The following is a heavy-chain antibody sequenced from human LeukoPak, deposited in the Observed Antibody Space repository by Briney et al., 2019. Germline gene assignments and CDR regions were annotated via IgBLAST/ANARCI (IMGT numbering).Heavy chain of an antibody. CDR3: ARVIMILTPPKTNWFDP. CDR1: GGSISSGDYY. D-gene: IGHD3-16*01. Sequence: SETLSLTCTVSGGSISSGDYYWSWIRQPPGKGLEWIGYIYYSGSTYYNPSLKSRVTISVDTSKNQFSLKLSSVTAADTAVYYCARVIMILTPPKTNWFDPWGQGTLVTVSS. J-gene: IGHJ5*02. CDR2: IYYSGST. V-gene: IGHV4-30-4*01.